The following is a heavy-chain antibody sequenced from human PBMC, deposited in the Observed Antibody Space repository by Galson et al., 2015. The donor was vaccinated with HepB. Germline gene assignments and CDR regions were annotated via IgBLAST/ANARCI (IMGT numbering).Heavy chain of an antibody. V-gene: IGHV5-51*01. J-gene: IGHJ3*02. CDR2: IYPGDSDT. CDR1: GYSFTSYW. CDR3: ARRYPTEEIGDAFDI. Sequence: QSGAEVKKPGESLKISCKGSGYSFTSYWIGWVRQMPGKGLEWMGIIYPGDSDTRYSPSFQGQVTISADKSISTAYLQWSSLKASDTAMYYCARRYPTEEIGDAFDIWGQGTMVTVSS. D-gene: IGHD1-1*01.